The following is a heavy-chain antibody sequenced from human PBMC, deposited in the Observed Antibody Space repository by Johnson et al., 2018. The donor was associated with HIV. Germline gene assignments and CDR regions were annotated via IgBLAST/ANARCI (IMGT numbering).Heavy chain of an antibody. CDR2: ISYDGSNK. CDR3: AREWERLGSAFEI. CDR1: GFTFSSYA. J-gene: IGHJ3*02. Sequence: QVQLVESGGGVVQPGRSLRLSCAASGFTFSSYAMHWVRQAPGKGLEWVAVISYDGSNKYYADSVKGRFTISRDNSKNTLYLQMNSLRAEDTAVYYCAREWERLGSAFEIWGQGKMVTVSS. V-gene: IGHV3-30-3*01. D-gene: IGHD1-26*01.